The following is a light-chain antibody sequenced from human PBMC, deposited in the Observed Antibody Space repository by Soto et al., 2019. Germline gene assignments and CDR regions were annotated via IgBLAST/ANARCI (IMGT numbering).Light chain of an antibody. V-gene: IGKV3-11*01. J-gene: IGKJ1*01. Sequence: EIVVTQSPSTLSLSPGERATLSCRASQSVSSYLAWYQQKPGQAPRLLIYDASNRATGIPARFSGSGSGTDFTLTISSLEPEDFAVYYCQQRSNWPWTFAQGTKVAIK. CDR3: QQRSNWPWT. CDR2: DAS. CDR1: QSVSSY.